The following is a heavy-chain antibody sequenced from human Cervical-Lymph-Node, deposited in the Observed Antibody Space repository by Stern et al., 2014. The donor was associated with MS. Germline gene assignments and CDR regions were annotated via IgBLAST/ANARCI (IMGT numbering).Heavy chain of an antibody. Sequence: QVTLRESGPTLVKPTQTLTLTCTFSGFSLSTSGVGVGWIRQPPGKALQWLALIYWDDDKRYSPSLKSRLTITKDTSKNQVVLTRTNMDPVDTATYYCAHEDTAMVMGYWGQGTLFTVSS. D-gene: IGHD5-18*01. CDR3: AHEDTAMVMGY. CDR2: IYWDDDK. J-gene: IGHJ4*02. CDR1: GFSLSTSGVG. V-gene: IGHV2-5*02.